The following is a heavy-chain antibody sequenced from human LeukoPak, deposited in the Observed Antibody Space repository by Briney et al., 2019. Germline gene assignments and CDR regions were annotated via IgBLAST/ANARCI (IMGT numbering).Heavy chain of an antibody. D-gene: IGHD3-3*01. CDR1: GFTFSSYS. Sequence: PGGSLRLSCAASGFTFSSYSMNWVRQAPGKGLEWVSYISSSSSTIYYADSVKGRFTISRDNAKNSLYLQMNSLRAEDTAVYYCAKCYDFWSGYLWYWGQGTLVTVSS. J-gene: IGHJ4*02. V-gene: IGHV3-48*01. CDR3: AKCYDFWSGYLWY. CDR2: ISSSSSTI.